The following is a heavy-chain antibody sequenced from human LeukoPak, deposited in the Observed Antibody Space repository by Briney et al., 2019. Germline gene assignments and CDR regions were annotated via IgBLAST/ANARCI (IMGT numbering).Heavy chain of an antibody. CDR1: GGSVSSGAYY. CDR3: ARRKLASDAFDI. D-gene: IGHD1-1*01. Sequence: SETLSLTCSVSGGSVSSGAYYWSWDRQPPGMGLQWIGYIYFTGSTNYNPSLKSRVTISADTSKNQFSLRLNSVTATDTALYYCARRKLASDAFDIWGQGTLVSVSS. V-gene: IGHV4-61*08. CDR2: IYFTGST. J-gene: IGHJ3*02.